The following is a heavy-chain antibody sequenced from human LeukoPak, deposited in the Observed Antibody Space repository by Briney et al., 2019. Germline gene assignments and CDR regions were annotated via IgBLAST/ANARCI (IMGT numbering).Heavy chain of an antibody. CDR2: INSDGSST. CDR3: AKGRTHSSSSKSSPAYYFDY. D-gene: IGHD6-6*01. V-gene: IGHV3-74*01. J-gene: IGHJ4*02. CDR1: GFTFSSYW. Sequence: GGSLRLSCAASGFTFSSYWMHWVRQAPGKGLVWVSRINSDGSSTSYADSVKGRFTISRDNSKNTLYLQMNSLRAEDTAVYYCAKGRTHSSSSKSSPAYYFDYWGQGTLVTVSS.